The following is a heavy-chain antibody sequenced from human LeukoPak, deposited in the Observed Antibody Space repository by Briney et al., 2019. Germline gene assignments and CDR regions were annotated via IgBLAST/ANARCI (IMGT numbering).Heavy chain of an antibody. Sequence: GSLGLSCAASGFTASSNYMSWVRQAPGKGLEWVSFIYSGGSTYYADSVKGRFTISRDNSKNTLYLQMNSLRAEDTAVYYCASPYRSYCSTTSCYPGSFDYWGQGTLVTVSS. CDR2: IYSGGST. CDR1: GFTASSNY. V-gene: IGHV3-66*02. D-gene: IGHD2-2*01. CDR3: ASPYRSYCSTTSCYPGSFDY. J-gene: IGHJ4*02.